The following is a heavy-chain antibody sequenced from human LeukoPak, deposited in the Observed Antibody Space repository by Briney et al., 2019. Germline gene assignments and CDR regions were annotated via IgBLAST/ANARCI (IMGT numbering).Heavy chain of an antibody. CDR2: INYSGST. CDR1: GGSISSSSYF. Sequence: SETLSLTCTVSGGSISSSSYFYGWIRQSPGKGLEWIGYINYSGSTNYNPSLKSRVTISVDTSKNQFSLKLSSVTAADTAVYHCARGPPVPPSYFDYWGQGTLVTVSS. CDR3: ARGPPVPPSYFDY. V-gene: IGHV4-39*07. J-gene: IGHJ4*02.